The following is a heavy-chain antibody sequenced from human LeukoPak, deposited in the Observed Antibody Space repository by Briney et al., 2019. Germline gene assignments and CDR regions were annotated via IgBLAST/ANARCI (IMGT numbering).Heavy chain of an antibody. V-gene: IGHV1-18*01. Sequence: ASVKVSCKASGYTFTSYGISWVRQAPGQGLEWMGWISAYNGNTNYAQKLQDRVTMTTDTSTSTAYMELRSLRSDDTAVYYCARDGALYDSSGYYPVDYWGQGTLVTVSS. J-gene: IGHJ4*02. CDR2: ISAYNGNT. D-gene: IGHD3-22*01. CDR1: GYTFTSYG. CDR3: ARDGALYDSSGYYPVDY.